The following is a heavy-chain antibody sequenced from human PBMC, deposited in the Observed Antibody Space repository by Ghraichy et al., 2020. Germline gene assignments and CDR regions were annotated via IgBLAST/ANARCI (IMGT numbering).Heavy chain of an antibody. CDR1: GFTFSIYA. V-gene: IGHV3-23*01. CDR2: ITAGGGST. Sequence: GGSLRLSCAASGFTFSIYAMSWVRQAPGKGLEWVSAITAGGGSTYYADAVKGRFTISRDDSKNTLYLQMNSLRAEDTAVYYCARMGRYYDSSGYPYSPFDYWGQGTLVTVSS. J-gene: IGHJ4*02. D-gene: IGHD3-22*01. CDR3: ARMGRYYDSSGYPYSPFDY.